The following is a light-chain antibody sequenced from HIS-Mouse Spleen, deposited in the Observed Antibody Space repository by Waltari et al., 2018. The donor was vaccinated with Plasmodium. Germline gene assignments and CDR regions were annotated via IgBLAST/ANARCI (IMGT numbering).Light chain of an antibody. CDR1: SLRSSV. CDR3: NSRDSSGNHLV. Sequence: SSELTQDPAVSVALGQTVRLTCQGDSLRSSVASWYQQKPGQATVLAIYGKTNRPSGIPDRFSGSSSGNTASLTITGAQAEDEADYYCNSRDSSGNHLVFGGGTKLTVL. J-gene: IGLJ2*01. V-gene: IGLV3-19*01. CDR2: GKT.